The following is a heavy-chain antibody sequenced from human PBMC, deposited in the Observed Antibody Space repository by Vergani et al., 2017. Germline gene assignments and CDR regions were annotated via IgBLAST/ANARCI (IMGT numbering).Heavy chain of an antibody. Sequence: EVQLLESGGGLVQPGGSLRLSCAASGFTFSSYAMSWVRQAPGKGLEWVSAISGSGGSTYYADSVKGRFTISRDNSKNTLYLQMNSLRAEDTAVYYCARDIGDYYDSSGYYYHDYWGQGTLVTVSS. D-gene: IGHD3-22*01. CDR3: ARDIGDYYDSSGYYYHDY. CDR1: GFTFSSYA. CDR2: ISGSGGST. J-gene: IGHJ4*02. V-gene: IGHV3-23*01.